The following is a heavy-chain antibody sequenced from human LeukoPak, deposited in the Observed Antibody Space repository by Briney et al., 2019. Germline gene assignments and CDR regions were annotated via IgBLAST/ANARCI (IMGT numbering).Heavy chain of an antibody. Sequence: PEGSLQLSGAASGFTFSSYGMHWVRQAPGKGLEWVSVISYDGSNEYYADSEKGRFTISRDNSRNTLYLQMNSLRVEDTAVYYCAKDSVYGSGSNYLADYWGQGTLVHVSS. V-gene: IGHV3-30*18. J-gene: IGHJ4*02. CDR1: GFTFSSYG. CDR3: AKDSVYGSGSNYLADY. CDR2: ISYDGSNE. D-gene: IGHD3-10*01.